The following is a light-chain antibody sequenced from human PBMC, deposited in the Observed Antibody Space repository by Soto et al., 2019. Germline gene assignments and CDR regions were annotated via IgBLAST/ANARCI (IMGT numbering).Light chain of an antibody. J-gene: IGLJ1*01. Sequence: SYELTQPPSVSVAPGHTATITCGGDNIESRSVHWYQQKPGQAPVLVIYYDSDRPSGIPERFSGSNSGNTATLTISRVEAGDEADYYCQVWDTSSTDHPLYVFRTGTKVTVL. V-gene: IGLV3-21*04. CDR1: NIESRS. CDR3: QVWDTSSTDHPLYV. CDR2: YDS.